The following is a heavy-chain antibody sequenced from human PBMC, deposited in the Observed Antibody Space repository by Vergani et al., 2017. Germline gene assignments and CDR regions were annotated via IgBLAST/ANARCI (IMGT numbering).Heavy chain of an antibody. Sequence: QVQLVESGGGVVQPGRSLRLSCAASGFTFSSYGMHWVRQAPGKGLEWVAVISYDGSNKYYADSVKGRFTISRDNSKNTLYLQMNSLRAEDTAVYYCAKGQDYYDSSGYYSYYFDYWGQGTLVTVSS. D-gene: IGHD3-22*01. V-gene: IGHV3-30*18. CDR1: GFTFSSYG. CDR2: ISYDGSNK. CDR3: AKGQDYYDSSGYYSYYFDY. J-gene: IGHJ4*02.